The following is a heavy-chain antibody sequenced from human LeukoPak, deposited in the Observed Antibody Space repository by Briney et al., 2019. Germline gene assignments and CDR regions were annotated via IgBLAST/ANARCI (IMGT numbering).Heavy chain of an antibody. D-gene: IGHD5-12*01. V-gene: IGHV3-7*01. J-gene: IGHJ4*02. Sequence: GGSLRLSCAASGFTFSSYWMSWVRQAPGKGLEWVANIKQDGSEKYYVDSVKGRFTISRDNAKNSLYLQMNSLRAEDTAAYYCARFRSGYDWGFDYWGQGTLVTVSS. CDR3: ARFRSGYDWGFDY. CDR1: GFTFSSYW. CDR2: IKQDGSEK.